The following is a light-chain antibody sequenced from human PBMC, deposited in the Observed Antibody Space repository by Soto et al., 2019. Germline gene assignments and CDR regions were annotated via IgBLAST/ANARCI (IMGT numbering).Light chain of an antibody. V-gene: IGLV2-14*01. CDR2: GVS. Sequence: QSALTQPASVSGSPGQSITISCTGTSSDVGGYNYVSWYQQHPGKAPKFMIYGVSNRPSGVSTRFSGSKSGNTASLTISGLQAEDEADYYCNSYTTSNTRQIVFGTGTKVTVL. J-gene: IGLJ1*01. CDR1: SSDVGGYNY. CDR3: NSYTTSNTRQIV.